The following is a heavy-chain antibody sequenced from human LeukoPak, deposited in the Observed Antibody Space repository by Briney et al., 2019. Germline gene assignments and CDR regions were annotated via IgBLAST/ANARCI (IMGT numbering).Heavy chain of an antibody. V-gene: IGHV3-30*18. CDR2: ISYDGSDQ. Sequence: GGSLRLSCAASGFTFSDYGMHWVRQAPGKGLEWVAVISYDGSDQYYADSVKGRFTISRDNSKSTLYQQMNSLRPEDTALYYCAKNRGSNWYFDSWGQGTPVSVSS. CDR1: GFTFSDYG. D-gene: IGHD6-13*01. J-gene: IGHJ4*02. CDR3: AKNRGSNWYFDS.